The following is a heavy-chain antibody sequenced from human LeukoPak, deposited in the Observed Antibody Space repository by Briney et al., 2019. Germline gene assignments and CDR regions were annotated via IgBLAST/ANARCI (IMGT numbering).Heavy chain of an antibody. V-gene: IGHV1-18*01. Sequence: ASVKVSCKASGYTFTSYGISWVRQAPGQGLEWMGWISAYNGNTNYAQKLQGRVTMTTDTSTSTAYMELKSLRSDDTAVYYCSREHSGGWPNYYYYGMDVWGQGTTVTVSS. J-gene: IGHJ6*02. CDR3: SREHSGGWPNYYYYGMDV. CDR2: ISAYNGNT. CDR1: GYTFTSYG. D-gene: IGHD6-19*01.